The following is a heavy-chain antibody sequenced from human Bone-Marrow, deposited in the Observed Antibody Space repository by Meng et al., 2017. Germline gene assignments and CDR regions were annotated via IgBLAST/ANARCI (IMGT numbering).Heavy chain of an antibody. CDR3: ARPSRPGEVEAPAEYFQH. CDR1: GFTFSSYA. V-gene: IGHV3-30*01. Sequence: GESLKISCAASGFTFSSYAMHWVRQAPGKGLEWVAVISYDGSNKYYADSVKGRFTISRNNSKNTLYLQMNSLRAEDTAVYYCARPSRPGEVEAPAEYFQHWGQGTLVTVSS. J-gene: IGHJ1*01. D-gene: IGHD3-10*01. CDR2: ISYDGSNK.